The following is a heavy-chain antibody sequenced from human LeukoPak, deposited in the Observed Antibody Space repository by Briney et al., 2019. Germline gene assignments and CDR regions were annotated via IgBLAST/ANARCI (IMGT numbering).Heavy chain of an antibody. CDR1: GYTFTSYA. CDR3: ARDSSTVTTDY. D-gene: IGHD4-17*01. Sequence: ASVKVSCKASGYTFTSYAMNWVRQAPGQGLEWMGWISAYNGNTNYAQKLQGRVTMTTDTSTSTAYMELRSLRSDDTAVYYCARDSSTVTTDYWGQGTLVTVSS. J-gene: IGHJ4*02. V-gene: IGHV1-18*01. CDR2: ISAYNGNT.